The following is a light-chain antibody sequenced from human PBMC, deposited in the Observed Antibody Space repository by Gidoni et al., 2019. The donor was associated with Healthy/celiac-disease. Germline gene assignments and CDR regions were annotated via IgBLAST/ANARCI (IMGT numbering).Light chain of an antibody. V-gene: IGKV3-11*01. CDR3: QQRSSLFT. CDR1: QSVSSY. CDR2: DAS. Sequence: ELVLTQSPATLSLSPGERATLSCRASQSVSSYLAWYQQTPGQAPRLLIYDASNRATGIPARFSGSGSGTDFTLTISSLEPEDFAVYYCQQRSSLFTFGPGTKVDIK. J-gene: IGKJ3*01.